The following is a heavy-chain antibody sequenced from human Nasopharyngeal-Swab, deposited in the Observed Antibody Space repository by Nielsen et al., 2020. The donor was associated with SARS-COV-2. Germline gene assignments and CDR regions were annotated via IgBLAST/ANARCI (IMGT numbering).Heavy chain of an antibody. D-gene: IGHD4-17*01. J-gene: IGHJ4*02. V-gene: IGHV4-39*01. CDR3: ARPREDYGVDY. CDR2: IYYSGST. CDR1: GGSISSSSYY. Sequence: GSLRLSCTVSGGSISSSSYYWGRIRQPPGKGLEWIGSIYYSGSTYYNPSLKSRVTISVDTSKNQFSLKLSSVIAADTAVYYCARPREDYGVDYWGQGTLVTDSS.